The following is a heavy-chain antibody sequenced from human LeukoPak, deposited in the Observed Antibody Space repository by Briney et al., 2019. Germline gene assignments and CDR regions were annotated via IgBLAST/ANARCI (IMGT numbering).Heavy chain of an antibody. CDR1: GFTFSDYY. D-gene: IGHD3-10*01. J-gene: IGHJ4*02. CDR2: ISSSSSYT. Sequence: PGGSLRLPCAASGFTFSDYYMSWIRQAPGKGLEWVSYISSSSSYTNYADSVKGRFTISGDNAKNSLYLQMNSLRAEDTAVYYCARAKGLLWFGIYYFDYWGQGTLVTVSS. CDR3: ARAKGLLWFGIYYFDY. V-gene: IGHV3-11*06.